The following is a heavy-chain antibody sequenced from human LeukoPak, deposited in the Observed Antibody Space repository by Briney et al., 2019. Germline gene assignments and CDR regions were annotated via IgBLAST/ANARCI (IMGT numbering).Heavy chain of an antibody. CDR2: IYRSGST. V-gene: IGHV4-38-2*02. CDR3: ARDKFPKTPGYFDH. CDR1: GYSISSGYC. Sequence: SVTLSLTCTVSGYSISSGYCWGWIRQPPGKGLEWIGSIYRSGSTYYNPSLKSRVTISVDKSKNQFSLKLSSVTAADTAVYFCARDKFPKTPGYFDHWGQGILVTVSS. D-gene: IGHD2-15*01. J-gene: IGHJ4*02.